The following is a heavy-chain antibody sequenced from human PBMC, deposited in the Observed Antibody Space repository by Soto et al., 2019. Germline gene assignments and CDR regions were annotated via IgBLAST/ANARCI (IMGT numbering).Heavy chain of an antibody. Sequence: EVQLVESGGGLIQPGGSPRLSCAASGFTFSAYTMNWFRHTPGQGLEWLSFISQAGSPTYYADSVKGRFTISRDNGKNSLYLQLDNLRAEDTAVYYCARDLGWAFDYWGRGTLVTVSA. J-gene: IGHJ4*02. D-gene: IGHD6-19*01. V-gene: IGHV3-48*01. CDR3: ARDLGWAFDY. CDR2: ISQAGSPT. CDR1: GFTFSAYT.